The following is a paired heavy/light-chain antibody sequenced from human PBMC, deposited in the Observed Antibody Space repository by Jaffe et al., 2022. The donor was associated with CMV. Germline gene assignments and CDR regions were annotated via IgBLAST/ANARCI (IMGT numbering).Heavy chain of an antibody. J-gene: IGHJ3*02. V-gene: IGHV1-46*01. CDR2: INPDGTST. CDR1: GSTLPKPY. CDR3: AGQSDYPKGGFDI. Sequence: QVQLVQSGSEVKWPGASVKVSCKTSGSTLPKPYIHWMRQAPGRGLEWMGVINPDGTSTLYAEYFQGRVTMTRDTSTSPFLLQLRNLRSEDTAVYFCAGQSDYPKGGFDIWGQGTVVTVSS. D-gene: IGHD4-17*01.
Light chain of an antibody. Sequence: QSTLTQPASVSGSLGQSITISCTGTSADVGGYDFVSWYQQLAGKAPKLIIFEVTERPSGVSNHFSGSKSGNTASLTISGLQAEDEAEYFCSSYTITSNWVFGGGTKLTVL. CDR3: SSYTITSNWV. CDR1: SADVGGYDF. CDR2: EVT. V-gene: IGLV2-14*01. J-gene: IGLJ3*02.